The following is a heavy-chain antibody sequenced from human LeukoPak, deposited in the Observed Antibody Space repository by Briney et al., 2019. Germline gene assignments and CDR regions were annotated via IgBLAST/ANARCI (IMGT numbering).Heavy chain of an antibody. V-gene: IGHV3-64*01. J-gene: IGHJ6*03. Sequence: GGSLRLSCAASGFTVSSNYMSWVRQAPGKGLEYVSAISSNGGSTYYANSVKGRFTISRDNSKNTLYLQMGSLRAEDMAVYYCARDLRGGYYYYYYMDVWGKGTTVTVSS. CDR3: ARDLRGGYYYYYYMDV. D-gene: IGHD2-15*01. CDR1: GFTVSSNY. CDR2: ISSNGGST.